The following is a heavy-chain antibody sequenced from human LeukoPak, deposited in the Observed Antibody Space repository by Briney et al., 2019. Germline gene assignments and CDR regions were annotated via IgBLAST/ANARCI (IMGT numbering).Heavy chain of an antibody. Sequence: GGSLRLSCAASGFTFSSYAMSWVRQAPGSGLEWVSSISSTSSYISYADSVKGRFTISRDNAKNSLYLQMNRLRAEDTAVYYCARELIAVADTVGDFWGQGTLVTVSS. V-gene: IGHV3-21*01. D-gene: IGHD6-19*01. CDR2: ISSTSSYI. CDR3: ARELIAVADTVGDF. CDR1: GFTFSSYA. J-gene: IGHJ4*02.